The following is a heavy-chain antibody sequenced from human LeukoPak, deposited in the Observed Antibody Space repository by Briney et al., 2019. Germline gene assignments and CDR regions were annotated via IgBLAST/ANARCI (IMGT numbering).Heavy chain of an antibody. V-gene: IGHV3-11*04. D-gene: IGHD2-21*02. CDR1: GFTFSDYY. J-gene: IGHJ4*02. CDR2: VGPSGSTI. Sequence: GGSLRLSCAASGFTFSDYYMSWIRQAPGKGLEWISYVGPSGSTIYYADSVRGRFTISRDNANNLLYLQMSSLRAEDTAVYYCASQPGERCGGDCIDYWGQGTLVTVSS. CDR3: ASQPGERCGGDCIDY.